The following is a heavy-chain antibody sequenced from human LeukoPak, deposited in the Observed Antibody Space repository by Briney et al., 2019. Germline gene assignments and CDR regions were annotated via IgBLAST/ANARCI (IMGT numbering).Heavy chain of an antibody. Sequence: PSETLSLTCTVSGGSISSYYWSWIRQPPGKGLEWIGYIYYTGSTNYNPSLKSRVTISVDTSKNQFSLKLSSVTAADTAVYYCARDDRGYCSSTSCYSAYDYWGQGTLVTVSS. V-gene: IGHV4-59*12. CDR2: IYYTGST. J-gene: IGHJ4*02. CDR1: GGSISSYY. D-gene: IGHD2-2*01. CDR3: ARDDRGYCSSTSCYSAYDY.